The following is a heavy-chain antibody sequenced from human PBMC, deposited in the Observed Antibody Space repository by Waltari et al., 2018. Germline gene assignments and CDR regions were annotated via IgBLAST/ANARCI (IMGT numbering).Heavy chain of an antibody. V-gene: IGHV3-23*01. D-gene: IGHD6-13*01. CDR3: AKDAAGRIAAAGGFDP. CDR2: ISGSGGST. Sequence: EVQLLESGGGLVQPGGSLRLSCAASGFTFSSYAMSWVRQAPGKGLEWVSAISGSGGSTYYADSVKGRFTISRDNSKNTLYLQMNSLRAEDTAVYYCAKDAAGRIAAAGGFDPWGQGTLVTVSS. CDR1: GFTFSSYA. J-gene: IGHJ5*02.